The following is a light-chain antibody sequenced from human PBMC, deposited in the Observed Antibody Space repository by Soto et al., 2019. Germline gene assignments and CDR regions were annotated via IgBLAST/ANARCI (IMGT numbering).Light chain of an antibody. CDR3: CLYVGATPYV. V-gene: IGLV2-23*01. Sequence: LAQPASVFGAPGQPSTISCTGNSDFVGSFSHVSWYQQHPGKATKVMISEGHRRPSGVPDRFSGSSSVTPASLTISGLQADDEADYYCCLYVGATPYVFGTGTKVTV. CDR1: SDFVGSFSH. CDR2: EGH. J-gene: IGLJ1*01.